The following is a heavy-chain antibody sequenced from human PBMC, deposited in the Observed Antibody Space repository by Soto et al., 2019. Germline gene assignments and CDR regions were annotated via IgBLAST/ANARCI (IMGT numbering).Heavy chain of an antibody. CDR2: IYHSGST. V-gene: IGHV4-4*02. D-gene: IGHD6-13*01. J-gene: IGHJ5*02. Sequence: QVQLQESGPGLVKPSGTLSLTCAVSGGSISSSNWWSWVRQPPGKGLEWIGEIYHSGSTNYNPSLKRRVTISVDKSKNQFSLKLSSVTAADTAVYYWATTDESIAAAGTRFDPWGQGTLVTVSS. CDR3: ATTDESIAAAGTRFDP. CDR1: GGSISSSNW.